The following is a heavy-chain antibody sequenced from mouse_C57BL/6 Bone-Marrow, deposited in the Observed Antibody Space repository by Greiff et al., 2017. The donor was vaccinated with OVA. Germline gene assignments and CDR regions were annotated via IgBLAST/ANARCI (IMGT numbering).Heavy chain of an antibody. CDR1: GFTFSSYG. D-gene: IGHD6-2*01. CDR2: ISSGGSYT. CDR3: ASRVFSTWFAY. J-gene: IGHJ3*01. Sequence: EVKLVESGGDLVKPGGSLKLSCAASGFTFSSYGMSWVRQTPDKRLEWVATISSGGSYTYYPDSVKGRFTISRDNAKNTLYLQMSSLKSEDTAMYYCASRVFSTWFAYWGQGTLVTVSA. V-gene: IGHV5-6*02.